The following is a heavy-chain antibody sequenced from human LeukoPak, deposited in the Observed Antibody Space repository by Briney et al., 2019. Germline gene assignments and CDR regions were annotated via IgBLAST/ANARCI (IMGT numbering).Heavy chain of an antibody. Sequence: GGSLRLSCAASGFTFSSYAMSWVRQAPGKGLEWVSAISGSGGSTYYADSVKGRFTISRDNSKNTLYLQMNSLRAEDTAVYYCAKDGSGSTYYYYYYMDVWGKGTTVTVSS. V-gene: IGHV3-23*01. CDR3: AKDGSGSTYYYYYYMDV. CDR1: GFTFSSYA. D-gene: IGHD1-26*01. CDR2: ISGSGGST. J-gene: IGHJ6*03.